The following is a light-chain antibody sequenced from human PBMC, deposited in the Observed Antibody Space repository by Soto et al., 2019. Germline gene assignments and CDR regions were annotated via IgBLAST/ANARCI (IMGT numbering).Light chain of an antibody. J-gene: IGLJ2*01. CDR3: AAWDDSLSGVV. CDR2: RSD. V-gene: IGLV1-47*01. Sequence: QSVLTQPPSASETPGQRVTISCSGSTANIGNNDVYWYQQLPETAPKLLIHRSDQRASGVPDRFSGSKSGTSASLAISGLRSEDAAHYYCAAWDDSLSGVVFGGGTKLTVL. CDR1: TANIGNND.